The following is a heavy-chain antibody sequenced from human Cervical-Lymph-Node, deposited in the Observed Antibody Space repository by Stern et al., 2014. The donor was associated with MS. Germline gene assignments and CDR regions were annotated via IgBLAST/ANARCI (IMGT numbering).Heavy chain of an antibody. CDR3: ALSAFDF. CDR1: GFTFTNYY. CDR2: IKRSDDDT. Sequence: QVQLVQSGAEVKKPGASVKVSCKASGFTFTNYYVHWVRQAPGQGLEWMGIIKRSDDDTGYAQRFQGSRPVTRDTSSSTVYMELTSLGYDDTAVYYCALSAFDFWGQGTLFTVSS. J-gene: IGHJ4*02. V-gene: IGHV1-46*01. D-gene: IGHD5/OR15-5a*01.